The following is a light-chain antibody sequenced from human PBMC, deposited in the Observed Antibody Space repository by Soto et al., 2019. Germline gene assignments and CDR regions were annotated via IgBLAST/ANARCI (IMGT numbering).Light chain of an antibody. CDR1: QSVSNY. J-gene: IGKJ5*01. V-gene: IGKV3-20*01. Sequence: EIVLTQSPGTLSLSPGERATLSCRASQSVSNYLAWYQQKPGQAPRLLIYGASTRATGIPARLTGSGSGTEFTLTISSLQSEDFAVYYCQQYGSSPITFGQGTRLEIK. CDR3: QQYGSSPIT. CDR2: GAS.